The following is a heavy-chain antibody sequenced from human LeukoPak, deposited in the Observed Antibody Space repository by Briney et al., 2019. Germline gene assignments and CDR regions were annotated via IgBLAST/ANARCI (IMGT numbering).Heavy chain of an antibody. CDR2: IYPGDSGT. V-gene: IGHV5-51*01. CDR3: ARRVIVVVPAAQGEYNWFDP. CDR1: GYSFTSYW. D-gene: IGHD2-2*01. Sequence: GESLKISCKGSGYSFTSYWIGWVRQMPGKGLEWMGIIYPGDSGTRYSPSFQGQVTISADKSISTAYLQWSSLKASDTAMYYCARRVIVVVPAAQGEYNWFDPWGQGTLVTVSS. J-gene: IGHJ5*02.